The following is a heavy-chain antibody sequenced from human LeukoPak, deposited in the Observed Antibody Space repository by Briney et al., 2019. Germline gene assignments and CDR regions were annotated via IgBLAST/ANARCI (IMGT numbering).Heavy chain of an antibody. J-gene: IGHJ6*03. CDR2: IIPIFGTA. D-gene: IGHD3-22*01. Sequence: ASVKVSCKTSGGTFSSYAISWVRQAPGQGLEWMGGIIPIFGTANYAQKFQGRVTITTDESTSTAYMELSSLRSEDTAVYYCARGYYYDSSGYSTYYYYYMDVWGKGTTVTVS. CDR3: ARGYYYDSSGYSTYYYYYMDV. CDR1: GGTFSSYA. V-gene: IGHV1-69*05.